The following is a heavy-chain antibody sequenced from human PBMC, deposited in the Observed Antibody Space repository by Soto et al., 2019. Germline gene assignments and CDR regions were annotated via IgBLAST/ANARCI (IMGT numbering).Heavy chain of an antibody. V-gene: IGHV1-69*10. Sequence: SVKVSCKAPRGLFSSYVFNWVRQAPGQGLEWMGGVNPILNIADHAQKFKGRVTITADASTGTVYMELSSLRSDDTATYFCARYRHCSGDSCNYYYGMDVWGQGTTVTVSS. CDR1: RGLFSSYV. CDR3: ARYRHCSGDSCNYYYGMDV. D-gene: IGHD2-15*01. J-gene: IGHJ6*02. CDR2: VNPILNIA.